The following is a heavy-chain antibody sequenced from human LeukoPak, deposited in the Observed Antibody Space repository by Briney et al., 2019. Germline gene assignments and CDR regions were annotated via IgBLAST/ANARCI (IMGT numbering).Heavy chain of an antibody. V-gene: IGHV1-24*01. CDR2: FDPEGGET. D-gene: IGHD6-19*01. CDR3: ATTSIAVADFDY. Sequence: GASVKVSCKVSGYTLTELSMHWVRQAPGKGLEWMGGFDPEGGETIYAQKFQGRVTMTEDTSTDTAYMELSSLRSEDTAVYYCATTSIAVADFDYWGQGTLVTVSS. CDR1: GYTLTELS. J-gene: IGHJ4*02.